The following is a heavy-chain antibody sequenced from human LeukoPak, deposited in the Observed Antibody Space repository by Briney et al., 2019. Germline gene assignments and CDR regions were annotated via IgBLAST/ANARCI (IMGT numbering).Heavy chain of an antibody. CDR3: VYKHLWSGELLY. CDR1: GFTFSSYA. V-gene: IGHV3-23*01. CDR2: ISGSGVST. D-gene: IGHD3-10*01. J-gene: IGHJ4*02. Sequence: GGSLRLSCAASGFTFSSYAMSWVRQAPGKGLEWFSAISGSGVSTYHADSVKGRFTISRDNSKNTLYLQMNSLRAEDTAVYYCVYKHLWSGELLYWGQGTLVTVSS.